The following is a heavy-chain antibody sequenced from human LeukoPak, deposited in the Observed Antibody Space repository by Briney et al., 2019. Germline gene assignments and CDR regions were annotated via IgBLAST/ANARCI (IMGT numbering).Heavy chain of an antibody. CDR1: GFTFSSYA. CDR3: ARPLYSGSYHFGY. J-gene: IGHJ4*02. D-gene: IGHD1-26*01. Sequence: GGSLRLSCAASGFTFSSYAMSWVRQAPGKGLEWVSAISGSGGSTYYADSVKGRFTISRDNSKNTLYLQMNSLRDEDTAFYYCARPLYSGSYHFGYWGQGTLVTVSS. CDR2: ISGSGGST. V-gene: IGHV3-23*01.